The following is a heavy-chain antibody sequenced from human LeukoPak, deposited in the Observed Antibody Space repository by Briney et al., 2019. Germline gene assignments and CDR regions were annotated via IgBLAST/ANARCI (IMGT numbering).Heavy chain of an antibody. Sequence: GGSLRLSCAASGFTFSSYSMNWVRQAPGKGLEWVSSISSSSSYIYYADSVKGRFTISRDNAKNSLYLQMNSLRAEDTAVYYCAKVVQQLVRRTNFDYWGQGTLVTVSS. D-gene: IGHD6-13*01. J-gene: IGHJ4*02. CDR1: GFTFSSYS. V-gene: IGHV3-21*04. CDR2: ISSSSSYI. CDR3: AKVVQQLVRRTNFDY.